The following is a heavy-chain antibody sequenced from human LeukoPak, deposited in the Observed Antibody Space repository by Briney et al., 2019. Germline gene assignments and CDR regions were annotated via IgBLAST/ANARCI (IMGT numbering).Heavy chain of an antibody. CDR3: AKDHSLSGTRYFDY. Sequence: GVSLRLSCAASGFTFSSYAMSWVRQAPGKGLEWVSAISGSGGSTYYADSVKGRFTISRDNSKNTLYLQMNSLRAEDTAVYYCAKDHSLSGTRYFDYWGQGTLVTVSS. D-gene: IGHD6-25*01. J-gene: IGHJ4*02. V-gene: IGHV3-23*01. CDR1: GFTFSSYA. CDR2: ISGSGGST.